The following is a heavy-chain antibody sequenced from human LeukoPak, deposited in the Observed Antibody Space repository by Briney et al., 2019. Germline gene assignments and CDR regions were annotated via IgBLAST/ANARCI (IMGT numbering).Heavy chain of an antibody. D-gene: IGHD3-22*01. CDR3: ASGDYYDSSGPLWADAFDI. CDR2: ISAYNGNT. V-gene: IGHV1-18*01. Sequence: GASVKVSCKASGYTFTSYGISWVRQAPGQGLEWMGWISAYNGNTNYAQKLQGRVTMTTDTSTSTAYMELRSLRSDDTAVYYCASGDYYDSSGPLWADAFDIWGQGTMVTVSS. CDR1: GYTFTSYG. J-gene: IGHJ3*02.